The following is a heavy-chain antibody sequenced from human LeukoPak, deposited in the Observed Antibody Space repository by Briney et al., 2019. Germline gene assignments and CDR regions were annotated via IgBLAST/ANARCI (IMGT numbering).Heavy chain of an antibody. V-gene: IGHV3-30-3*01. CDR3: ASDVACSSTSCPVRGNYYYYGMDV. CDR1: GFTFSSYA. J-gene: IGHJ6*02. Sequence: GGSLRLSCAASGFTFSSYAMHWVRQAPGKGLEWVAVISYDGSNKYYAGSVKGRFTISRDNSKNTLYLQMNSLRAEDTAVYYCASDVACSSTSCPVRGNYYYYGMDVWGQGTTVTVSS. CDR2: ISYDGSNK. D-gene: IGHD2-2*01.